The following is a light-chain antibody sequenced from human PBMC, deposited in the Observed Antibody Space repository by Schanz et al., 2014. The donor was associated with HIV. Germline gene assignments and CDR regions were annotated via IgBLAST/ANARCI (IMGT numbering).Light chain of an antibody. CDR3: QQYNNWRWT. CDR2: GAS. CDR1: QSVSSSY. V-gene: IGKV3-20*01. Sequence: EIVLTQSPGTLSLSPGERATLSCRASQSVSSSYLAWYQQKPGQAPRLLIYGASSRATGIPDRFSGSGSGTEFTLTISSLQSEDFAVYYCQQYNNWRWTFGQGTKVEIK. J-gene: IGKJ1*01.